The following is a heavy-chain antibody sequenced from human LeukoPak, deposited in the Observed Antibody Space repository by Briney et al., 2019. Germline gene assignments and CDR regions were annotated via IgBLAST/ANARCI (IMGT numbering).Heavy chain of an antibody. V-gene: IGHV4-34*01. CDR1: GASLSGYY. Sequence: SETMSLTCAVYGASLSGYYWSWIRHFPGKGLEWIGEINHSVSTTYNPSLKSRVTISVDTSKNQFSLKLSSVTAADTAVYYCARGVRLLLGSWFDPRGQGTLVTVSS. D-gene: IGHD2-21*02. J-gene: IGHJ5*02. CDR2: INHSVST. CDR3: ARGVRLLLGSWFDP.